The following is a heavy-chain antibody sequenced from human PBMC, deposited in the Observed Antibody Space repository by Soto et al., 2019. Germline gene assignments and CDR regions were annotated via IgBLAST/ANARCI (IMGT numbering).Heavy chain of an antibody. Sequence: EVQLVQSGGGLVQPGGSLTLSCGVSGFTFSSYWMHWVRRAPGKGLVWVSRINPDGRTTTYAETVQGRFTISRDNAKSTLYLQMNSLRAEDTGIYYCTSDPHGDYVTWFDPWGQGTLVTVSS. CDR1: GFTFSSYW. CDR3: TSDPHGDYVTWFDP. D-gene: IGHD4-17*01. J-gene: IGHJ5*02. CDR2: INPDGRTT. V-gene: IGHV3-74*01.